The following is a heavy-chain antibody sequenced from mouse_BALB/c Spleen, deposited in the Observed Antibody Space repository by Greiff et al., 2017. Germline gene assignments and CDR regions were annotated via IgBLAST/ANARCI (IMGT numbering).Heavy chain of an antibody. CDR1: GYSFTGYY. J-gene: IGHJ4*01. Sequence: LVKTGASVKISCKASGYSFTGYYMHWVKQSHGKSLEWIGYISCYNGATSYNQKFKGKATFTVDTSSSTAYMQFNSLTSEDSAVDYGARYDGYYHAMDYWGQGTSVTVSS. V-gene: IGHV1S34*01. D-gene: IGHD2-3*01. CDR2: ISCYNGAT. CDR3: ARYDGYYHAMDY.